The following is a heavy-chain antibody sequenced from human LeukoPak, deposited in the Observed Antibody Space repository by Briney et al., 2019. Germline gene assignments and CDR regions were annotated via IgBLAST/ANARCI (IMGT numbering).Heavy chain of an antibody. Sequence: SETLSLTCSVSGGYISINNYYWGWIRQSPGKGLEWIGCINYSGTTYYNPSLNSRVTMSVDTSKNQFSLKVTSVTAADTAVYYCARVYNVDVWGKGTTVTVSS. D-gene: IGHD1-14*01. V-gene: IGHV4-39*07. CDR2: INYSGTT. CDR3: ARVYNVDV. CDR1: GGYISINNYY. J-gene: IGHJ6*04.